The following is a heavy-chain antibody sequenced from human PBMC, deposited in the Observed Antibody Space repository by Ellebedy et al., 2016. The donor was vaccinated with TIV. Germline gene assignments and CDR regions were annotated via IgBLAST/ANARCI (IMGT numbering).Heavy chain of an antibody. Sequence: EALSLTXAASGFNFRSYSMNWVRQAPGKGLEWISYISDNSNTIYYADSVKGRFTISRDNARNSLSLHMNSLRDEDTAVYYCAREPYYPYYFDYWGQGTLVTVSS. D-gene: IGHD3-22*01. J-gene: IGHJ4*02. CDR1: GFNFRSYS. CDR3: AREPYYPYYFDY. CDR2: ISDNSNTI. V-gene: IGHV3-48*02.